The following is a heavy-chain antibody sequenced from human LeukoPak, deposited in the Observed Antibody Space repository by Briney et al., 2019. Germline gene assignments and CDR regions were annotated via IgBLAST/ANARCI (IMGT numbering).Heavy chain of an antibody. V-gene: IGHV4-39*01. CDR1: GGSISSSSYY. CDR3: PRLPSSGWGSSCYFDY. J-gene: IGHJ4*02. CDR2: IYYSGST. D-gene: IGHD6-19*01. Sequence: SETLSLTCTVSGGSISSSSYYWGWIRQPPGNGLEWIGSIYYSGSTYYNPSLKSRVTISVDTSKNQFSLKLSSVTAADTAVYYCPRLPSSGWGSSCYFDYWGQGTLVTVSS.